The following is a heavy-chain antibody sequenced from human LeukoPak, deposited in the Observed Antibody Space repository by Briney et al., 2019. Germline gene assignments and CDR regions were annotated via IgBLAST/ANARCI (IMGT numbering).Heavy chain of an antibody. CDR3: AKDFPLAMTTVTTFDY. CDR1: GFTFSSYA. CDR2: ISGSGGST. J-gene: IGHJ4*02. Sequence: GGSLRLSCAASGFTFSSYAMSWVRQAPGKGLEWVSAISGSGGSTYYADSVKGRFTISRDNSKNTLYLQMNSLRAEDTAVYYCAKDFPLAMTTVTTFDYWGQGTLVTVSS. V-gene: IGHV3-23*01. D-gene: IGHD4-17*01.